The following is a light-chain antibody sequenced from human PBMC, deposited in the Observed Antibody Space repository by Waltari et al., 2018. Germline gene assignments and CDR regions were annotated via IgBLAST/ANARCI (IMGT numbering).Light chain of an antibody. CDR1: RSISIY. Sequence: EIVLTQSPGTLALSPGERATLSCRASRSISIYLAWYQQKVGQPPRLIIYEASRRATGIPDRFSGSGSGTGFSLTISRLEAEDFAVDYWQKYGTLPETFGQGSKGEIK. V-gene: IGKV3-20*01. J-gene: IGKJ1*01. CDR2: EAS. CDR3: QKYGTLPET.